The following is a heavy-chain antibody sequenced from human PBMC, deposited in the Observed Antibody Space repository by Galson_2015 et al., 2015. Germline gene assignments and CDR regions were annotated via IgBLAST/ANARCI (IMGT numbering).Heavy chain of an antibody. V-gene: IGHV3-21*01. CDR3: ARDSWGGVIVSNYYYYYGMDV. CDR2: ISSSSSYI. CDR1: GFTFSSYS. Sequence: SLRLSCAASGFTFSSYSMNWVRQAPGKGLEWVSSISSSSSYIYYADSVKGRFTISRDNAKNPLYLQMNSLRAEDTAVYYCARDSWGGVIVSNYYYYYGMDVWGQGTTVTVSS. J-gene: IGHJ6*02. D-gene: IGHD3-16*02.